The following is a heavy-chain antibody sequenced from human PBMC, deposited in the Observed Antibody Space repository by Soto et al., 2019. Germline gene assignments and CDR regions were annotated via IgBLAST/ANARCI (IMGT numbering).Heavy chain of an antibody. V-gene: IGHV1-8*01. CDR3: ARVPTYYDFWSGYWNFDY. J-gene: IGHJ4*02. CDR1: GDRFTSYD. Sequence: GTSVKLSCKACGDRFTSYDINWVRQATGQGLEWMGWMNPNSGNTGYAQKFQGRVTMTRNTSISTAYMELSSLRSEDTAVYYCARVPTYYDFWSGYWNFDYWGQGTLVTVSS. D-gene: IGHD3-3*01. CDR2: MNPNSGNT.